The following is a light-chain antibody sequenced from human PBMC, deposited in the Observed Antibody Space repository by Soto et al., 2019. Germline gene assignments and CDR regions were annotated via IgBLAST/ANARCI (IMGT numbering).Light chain of an antibody. Sequence: QPVLTQSPSASASLGASVTLTCTLTSGHSSYAIAWHQQHPEKGPRYLMKLNSDGSHSKVDGIPDRFSGSSSGAERYLTISSLQSEDEADYYCQTWGTGIWVFGGGTKVTVL. CDR3: QTWGTGIWV. V-gene: IGLV4-69*01. J-gene: IGLJ3*02. CDR1: SGHSSYA. CDR2: LNSDGSH.